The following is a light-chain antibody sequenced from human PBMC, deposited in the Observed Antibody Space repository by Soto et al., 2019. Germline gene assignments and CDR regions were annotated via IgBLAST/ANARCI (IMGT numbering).Light chain of an antibody. Sequence: DIQMTQSPSSLSASVGDRVTITCRASQSISSYLNCYQQKPGKAPKLLIYAASSLQSVVPSRFSGSGSGTDFTLTSSMQQPEDFATYCWQQGNITPLFGPGTKVDIK. CDR1: QSISSY. J-gene: IGKJ3*01. CDR3: QQGNITPL. V-gene: IGKV1-39*01. CDR2: AAS.